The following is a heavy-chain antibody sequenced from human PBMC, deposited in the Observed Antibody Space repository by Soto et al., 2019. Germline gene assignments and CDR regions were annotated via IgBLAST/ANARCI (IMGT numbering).Heavy chain of an antibody. Sequence: GGSLRLSCAASGFTFSSYAMSWVRQAPGKGLEWVSAISGSGGSTYYADSVKGRFTISRDNSKNTLYLQMNSLRAEDTAVYYCAKDLMFGGPYPPGPRAWGQGTLVTVSS. CDR2: ISGSGGST. CDR1: GFTFSSYA. J-gene: IGHJ5*02. V-gene: IGHV3-23*01. D-gene: IGHD3-10*02. CDR3: AKDLMFGGPYPPGPRA.